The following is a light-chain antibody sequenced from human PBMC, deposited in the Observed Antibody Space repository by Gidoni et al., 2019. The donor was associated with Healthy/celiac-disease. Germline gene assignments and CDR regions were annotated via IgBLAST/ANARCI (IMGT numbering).Light chain of an antibody. CDR3: CSYAGSSTLYV. J-gene: IGLJ1*01. Sequence: QSALPPPASVSGSPGLSITISCTGTSRDVGSYNLVSWHQQHPGKAPKLMIYEGSKRPSGVSNRFSGSKSGNTASLTISGLQAEDEADYYCCSYAGSSTLYVFGTGTKVTVL. CDR2: EGS. V-gene: IGLV2-23*01. CDR1: SRDVGSYNL.